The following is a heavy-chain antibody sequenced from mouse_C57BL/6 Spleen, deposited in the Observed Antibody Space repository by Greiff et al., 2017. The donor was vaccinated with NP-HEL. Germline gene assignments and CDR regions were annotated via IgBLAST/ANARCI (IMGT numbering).Heavy chain of an antibody. V-gene: IGHV3-6*01. CDR2: ISYDGSN. CDR1: GYSITSGYY. CDR3: ARALPHYYGSSNWYFDV. J-gene: IGHJ1*03. Sequence: EVKLVESGPGLVKPSQSLSLTCSVTGYSITSGYYWNWIRQFPGNKLEWMGYISYDGSNNYNPSLKNRISITRDTSKNQFFLKLNSVTTEDTATYYCARALPHYYGSSNWYFDVWGTGTTVTVSS. D-gene: IGHD1-1*01.